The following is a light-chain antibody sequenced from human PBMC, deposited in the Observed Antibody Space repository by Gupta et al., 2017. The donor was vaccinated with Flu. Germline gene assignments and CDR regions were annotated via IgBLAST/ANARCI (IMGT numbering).Light chain of an antibody. CDR3: QQSDSTPRT. V-gene: IGKV1-39*01. CDR2: GAS. CDR1: HSVSSY. J-gene: IGKJ1*01. Sequence: PSPLSASVGDRVTITCLASHSVSSYLNWYQQKAGTAPKLLIHGASYLESGVPSRFSGSGSGTDFTLTINSLQPEDFATYYCQQSDSTPRTFGQGTKVEI.